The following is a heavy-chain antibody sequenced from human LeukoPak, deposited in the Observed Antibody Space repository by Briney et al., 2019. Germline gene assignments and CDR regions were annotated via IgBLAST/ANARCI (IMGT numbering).Heavy chain of an antibody. J-gene: IGHJ3*02. Sequence: GGSLRLSCAASGFTFSNYEMNWVRQAPGKGLEWVSAISGSGGSTYYADSVKGRFTISRDNSKNTLYLQMNSLRAEDTAVYYCAKSGAYVGTMVRGPSQGAFDIWGQGTMVTVSS. CDR1: GFTFSNYE. CDR3: AKSGAYVGTMVRGPSQGAFDI. V-gene: IGHV3-23*01. CDR2: ISGSGGST. D-gene: IGHD3-10*01.